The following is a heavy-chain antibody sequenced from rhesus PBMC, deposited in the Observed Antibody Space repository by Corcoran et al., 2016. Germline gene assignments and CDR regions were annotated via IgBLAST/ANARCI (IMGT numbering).Heavy chain of an antibody. Sequence: QVKLQQWGGGLVKPSATLSLTCAVYGGSISGYSWSWIRQSPGKGLEWIGNIDGNSATINYTPSLKDRVSISKDTSKNQFSLKLRSVTAADTAVYYCARDSGYRNDYWDQGVLVTVSS. CDR2: IDGNSATI. CDR3: ARDSGYRNDY. D-gene: IGHD5-24*01. J-gene: IGHJ4*01. CDR1: GGSISGYS. V-gene: IGHV4-73*01.